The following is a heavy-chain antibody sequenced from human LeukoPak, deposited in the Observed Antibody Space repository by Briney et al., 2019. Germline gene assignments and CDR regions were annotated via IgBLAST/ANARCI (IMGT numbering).Heavy chain of an antibody. V-gene: IGHV3-33*01. CDR1: GFIFSDYG. CDR2: IWNNGNNR. D-gene: IGHD3-10*01. Sequence: PGGSLRLSCAASGFIFSDYGMHWVRQAPGKGLEWVAVIWNNGNNRYADSVRGRFTISRDDSKNTLYLQMNGPTAEDTAMYYCARDSYQDYYGRFDPWGQGTLVIVSS. CDR3: ARDSYQDYYGRFDP. J-gene: IGHJ5*02.